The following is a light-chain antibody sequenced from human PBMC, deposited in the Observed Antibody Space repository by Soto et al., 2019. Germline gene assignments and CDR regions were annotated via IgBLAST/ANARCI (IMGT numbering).Light chain of an antibody. CDR2: AAS. Sequence: DIQMTQSPSSLSASVGDRVTITCRASQRISSYLNWYQQKPGKAPKLLIYAASSLQSGVPSRFRGSGAGTDFTLTISSLQPEDCATDYCQQSYSTPSGTFGQGTKVEIK. J-gene: IGKJ1*01. V-gene: IGKV1-39*01. CDR3: QQSYSTPSGT. CDR1: QRISSY.